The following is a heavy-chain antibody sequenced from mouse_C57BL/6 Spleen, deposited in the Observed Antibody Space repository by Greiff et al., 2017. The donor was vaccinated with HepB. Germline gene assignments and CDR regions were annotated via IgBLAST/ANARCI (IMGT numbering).Heavy chain of an antibody. CDR1: GFTFSSYA. V-gene: IGHV5-4*01. Sequence: EVKLMESGGGLVKPGGSLKLSCAASGFTFSSYAMSWVRQTPEKRLEWVATISDGGSYTYYPDNVKGRFTISRDNAKNNLYLQMSHLKSEDTAMYYCAREDGSTLFAYWGQGTLVTVSA. J-gene: IGHJ3*01. D-gene: IGHD1-1*01. CDR3: AREDGSTLFAY. CDR2: ISDGGSYT.